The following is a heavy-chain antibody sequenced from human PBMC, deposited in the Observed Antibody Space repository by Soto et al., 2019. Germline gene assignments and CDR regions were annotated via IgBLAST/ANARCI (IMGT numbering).Heavy chain of an antibody. CDR3: ARVGGQWLVVSYFDY. Sequence: SVKVSCKASGGTFSSYAISWVRQAPGQGLEWMGGIIPIFGTANYAQKFQGRVTITADESTSTAYMELSNLRSEDTAVYYCARVGGQWLVVSYFDYWGQGTLVTVSS. CDR1: GGTFSSYA. V-gene: IGHV1-69*13. J-gene: IGHJ4*02. CDR2: IIPIFGTA. D-gene: IGHD6-19*01.